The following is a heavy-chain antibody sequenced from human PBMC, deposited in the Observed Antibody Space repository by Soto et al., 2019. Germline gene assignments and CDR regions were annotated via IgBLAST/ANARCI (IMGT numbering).Heavy chain of an antibody. CDR1: GGSFSGYY. D-gene: IGHD3-3*01. CDR2: INHSGST. V-gene: IGHV4-34*01. Sequence: LSLTCAVYGGSFSGYYWSWIRQPPGKGLEWIGEINHSGSTNYNPSLKSRVTISVDTSKNQFSLKLSSVTAADTAVYYCARENLNYDFWSGKLNWFDPWGQGTLVTVSS. CDR3: ARENLNYDFWSGKLNWFDP. J-gene: IGHJ5*02.